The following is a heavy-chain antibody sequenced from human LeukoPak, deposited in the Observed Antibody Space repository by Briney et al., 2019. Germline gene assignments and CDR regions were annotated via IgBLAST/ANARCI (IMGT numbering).Heavy chain of an antibody. CDR3: ARDLAVLGYFHSDY. CDR2: IYYSGST. CDR1: GGSISGYY. V-gene: IGHV4-39*07. D-gene: IGHD3-22*01. J-gene: IGHJ4*02. Sequence: SETLSLTCTVSGGSISGYYWSWVRQPPGKGLEWIGSIYYSGSTYYNPSLKSRVTLSVDTSKNQFSLKLSSVTAADTAVYYCARDLAVLGYFHSDYWGQGTLVTVSS.